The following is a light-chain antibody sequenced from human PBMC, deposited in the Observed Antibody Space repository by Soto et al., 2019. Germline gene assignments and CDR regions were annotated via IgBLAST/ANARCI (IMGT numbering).Light chain of an antibody. CDR2: KAS. CDR3: QHCSRYSEA. CDR1: QTISSC. V-gene: IGKV1-5*03. J-gene: IGKJ1*01. Sequence: DIQMNQGPSTPYGSVEHRLILTLRASQTISSCLAWYQQKPGKAPKLLIYKASTLKSGVPSRFSGSGSGTDFSLTISSLQPDDFAIYYCQHCSRYSEAFGQGTKVDIK.